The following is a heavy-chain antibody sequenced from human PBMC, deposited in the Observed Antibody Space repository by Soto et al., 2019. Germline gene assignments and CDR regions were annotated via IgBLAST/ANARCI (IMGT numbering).Heavy chain of an antibody. CDR1: GFTFSSYG. CDR3: ARDRDSSGYYRNTYYYGMDV. D-gene: IGHD3-22*01. J-gene: IGHJ6*02. Sequence: GGSLRLSCAASGFTFSSYGMHWVRQAPGKGLEWVAVIWYDGSNKYYADSVKGRFTISRDNSKNTLYLQMNSLRAEDTAVYYCARDRDSSGYYRNTYYYGMDVWGQGTTVTVSS. CDR2: IWYDGSNK. V-gene: IGHV3-33*01.